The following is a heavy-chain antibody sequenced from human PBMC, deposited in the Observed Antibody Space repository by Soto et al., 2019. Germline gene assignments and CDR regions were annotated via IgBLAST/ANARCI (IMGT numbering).Heavy chain of an antibody. D-gene: IGHD4-4*01. CDR1: GFTFSSYA. J-gene: IGHJ5*02. Sequence: LRLSCSASGFTFSSYAMHWVRQAPGKGLEWVAVISYDGSNKYYADSVKGRFTISRDNSKNTLYLQMNSLRAEDTAVYYCAKTVTVTTNWFDPWGQGTLVTVSS. V-gene: IGHV3-30-3*02. CDR2: ISYDGSNK. CDR3: AKTVTVTTNWFDP.